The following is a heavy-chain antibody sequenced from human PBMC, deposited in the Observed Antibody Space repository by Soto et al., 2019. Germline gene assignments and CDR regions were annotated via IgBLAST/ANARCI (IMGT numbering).Heavy chain of an antibody. CDR3: ARGLLAYFGMDV. Sequence: QLVQSGAEVKKPGASVKVSCKASGYRLSNYDISWVRQAPGQGLEWMAWISAHNGNKHYAEKFQGRVSTTTDTSTSTAYMEVRTLKTDDTAVYYCARGLLAYFGMDVWGQGTTVTVS. D-gene: IGHD1-26*01. CDR2: ISAHNGNK. V-gene: IGHV1-18*01. CDR1: GYRLSNYD. J-gene: IGHJ6*02.